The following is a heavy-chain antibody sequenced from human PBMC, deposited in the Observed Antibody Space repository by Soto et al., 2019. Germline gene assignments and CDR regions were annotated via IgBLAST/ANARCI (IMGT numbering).Heavy chain of an antibody. Sequence: LRLSCAASGFTFSSYWMSWVRQAPGKGLEWVANIKQDGSEKYYVDSVKGRFTISRDNAKNSLYLQMNSLRAEDTAVYYCARAGGAVVPAAIGYFDYRGQGTLVTVSS. CDR2: IKQDGSEK. D-gene: IGHD2-2*02. J-gene: IGHJ4*02. V-gene: IGHV3-7*03. CDR3: ARAGGAVVPAAIGYFDY. CDR1: GFTFSSYW.